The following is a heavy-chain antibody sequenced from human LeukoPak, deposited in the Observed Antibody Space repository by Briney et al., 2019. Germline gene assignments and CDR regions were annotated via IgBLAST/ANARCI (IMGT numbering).Heavy chain of an antibody. CDR3: ARGVGYCSSTSCYHYYYYYYMDV. D-gene: IGHD2-2*01. CDR2: IYYSGST. V-gene: IGHV4-59*01. CDR1: GGSISSYY. J-gene: IGHJ6*03. Sequence: SETLSLTCTVSGGSISSYYWSWLRQPPGKGLEWIGDIYYSGSTTYNPSLKSRVTISVDTSKNQFSLKLSSVTAADTAVYYCARGVGYCSSTSCYHYYYYYYMDVWGKGTTVTVSS.